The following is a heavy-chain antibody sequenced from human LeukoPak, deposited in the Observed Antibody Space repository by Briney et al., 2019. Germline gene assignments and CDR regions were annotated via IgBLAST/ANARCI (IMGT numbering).Heavy chain of an antibody. CDR3: AREAGGSYGLNWFDP. Sequence: GGSLRLSCAASGFTFSSYSMNWVRQAPGKGLEWVSSISSSSGYIYYADSVKGRFTISRDNAKNSLYLQMNSLRAEDTAIYYCAREAGGSYGLNWFDPWGQGTLVTVSS. CDR2: ISSSSGYI. D-gene: IGHD1-26*01. J-gene: IGHJ5*02. CDR1: GFTFSSYS. V-gene: IGHV3-21*01.